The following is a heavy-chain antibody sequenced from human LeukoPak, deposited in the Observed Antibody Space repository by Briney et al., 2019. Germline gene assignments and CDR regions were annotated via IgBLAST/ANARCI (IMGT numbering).Heavy chain of an antibody. Sequence: QPGGSLRLSCAASGFTFSSYAMSWVRQAPGKGLEWVSAISGSGGSTYYADSVKGRFTISRDNSKNTLYLQMNSLRAEDTAVYYCAKDGQNCRGDCYPDAFDIWGQGTMVTVSS. J-gene: IGHJ3*02. V-gene: IGHV3-23*01. CDR3: AKDGQNCRGDCYPDAFDI. D-gene: IGHD2-21*02. CDR2: ISGSGGST. CDR1: GFTFSSYA.